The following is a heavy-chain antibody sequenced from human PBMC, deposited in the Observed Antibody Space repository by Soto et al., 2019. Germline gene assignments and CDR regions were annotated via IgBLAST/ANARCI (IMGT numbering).Heavy chain of an antibody. CDR1: GYTFTSYG. D-gene: IGHD1-26*01. CDR2: ISAYNGNT. CDR3: ARDWEGYYYYYMDV. V-gene: IGHV1-18*01. J-gene: IGHJ6*03. Sequence: ASVKVSCKASGYTFTSYGISWVRQAPGQGLERMGWISAYNGNTNYAQKLQGRVTMTTDTSTSTAYMELRSLRSDDTAVYYCARDWEGYYYYYMDVWGKGTTVTVSS.